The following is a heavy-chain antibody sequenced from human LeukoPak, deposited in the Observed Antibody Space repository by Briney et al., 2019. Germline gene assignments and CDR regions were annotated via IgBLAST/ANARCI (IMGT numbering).Heavy chain of an antibody. CDR1: GYTFTGYG. V-gene: IGHV1-18*01. D-gene: IGHD5-24*01. Sequence: GASVKVSCKASGYTFTGYGISWVRQAPGQGLEWMGWISAYNGNTNYAQKLQGRVTMTTDTSTSTAYMEVRSLRSDDTAVYYCARVARSRDGYNFDYYYYMDVWGKGTTVSVSS. J-gene: IGHJ6*03. CDR3: ARVARSRDGYNFDYYYYMDV. CDR2: ISAYNGNT.